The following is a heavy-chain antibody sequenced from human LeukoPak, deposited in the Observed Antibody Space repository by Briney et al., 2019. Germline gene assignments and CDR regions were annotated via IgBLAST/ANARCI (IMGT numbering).Heavy chain of an antibody. D-gene: IGHD5-12*01. V-gene: IGHV1-69*01. CDR3: ARGSTSSPTMEPFDY. CDR2: IIPIFGTA. CDR1: GGTFSSYA. Sequence: GSSVKVSCKASGGTFSSYAISWVRQAPGQGLEWMGGIIPIFGTANYAQKFQGRVTITAGESTSTAYMELSSLRSEDTAVYYCARGSTSSPTMEPFDYWGQGTLVTVSS. J-gene: IGHJ4*02.